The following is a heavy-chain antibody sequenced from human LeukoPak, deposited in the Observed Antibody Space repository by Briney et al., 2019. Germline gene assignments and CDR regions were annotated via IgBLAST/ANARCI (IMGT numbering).Heavy chain of an antibody. CDR3: AKRGVVIRVILVGFHKEAYYFDS. J-gene: IGHJ4*02. CDR2: ISGSGGST. V-gene: IGHV3-23*01. CDR1: GITLSNYG. D-gene: IGHD3-22*01. Sequence: GGSLRLSCAVSGITLSNYGMSWVRQAPGKGLEGVAGISGSGGSTNYADSVKGRFTISRDNAKNTLYLQMNSLRVEDTAVYFCAKRGVVIRVILVGFHKEAYYFDSWGQGALVTVSS.